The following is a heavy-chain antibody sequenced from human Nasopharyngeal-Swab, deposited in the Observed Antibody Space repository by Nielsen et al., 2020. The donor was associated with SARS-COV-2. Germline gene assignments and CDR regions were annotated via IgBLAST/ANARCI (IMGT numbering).Heavy chain of an antibody. CDR1: GFVFSRVW. CDR2: IKRKADGGTV. Sequence: GGSLRLSCAASGFVFSRVWMSWVRQAPGKGLEWVGRIKRKADGGTVEYATAVRGRFSISRDDSRNTLFLQMNRLKTEDTAVYYCTTLHRTGWFWGQGTLVIVSS. CDR3: TTLHRTGWF. D-gene: IGHD6-19*01. J-gene: IGHJ4*02. V-gene: IGHV3-15*01.